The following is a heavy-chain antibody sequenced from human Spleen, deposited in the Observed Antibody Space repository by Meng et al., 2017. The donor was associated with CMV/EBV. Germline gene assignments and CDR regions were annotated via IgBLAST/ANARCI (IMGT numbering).Heavy chain of an antibody. J-gene: IGHJ4*02. CDR3: ARDNNWGPDY. CDR1: GYTFTAYY. Sequence: ASVKVSCKASGYTFTAYYTHWVRQVPGQGLEWMGWINPNGGSTHYAQKFQGRVTITADTSINTAFMELTRLTSDDTAVYYCARDNNWGPDYWGQGTLVTVSS. CDR2: INPNGGST. V-gene: IGHV1-2*02. D-gene: IGHD7-27*01.